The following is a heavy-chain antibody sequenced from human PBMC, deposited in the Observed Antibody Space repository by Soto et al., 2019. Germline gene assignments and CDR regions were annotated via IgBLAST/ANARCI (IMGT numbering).Heavy chain of an antibody. CDR3: ARAVPRRKTSIQLWPRLDY. D-gene: IGHD5-18*01. CDR1: GGTFSSYA. Sequence: ASVKVSCKASGGTFSSYAISWVRQAPGQGLEWMGGIIPIFGTANYAQKFQSRVTITADESTSTAYMELSSLKSEDTAMYYCARAVPRRKTSIQLWPRLDYWGQGTLVTVSS. V-gene: IGHV1-69*13. CDR2: IIPIFGTA. J-gene: IGHJ4*02.